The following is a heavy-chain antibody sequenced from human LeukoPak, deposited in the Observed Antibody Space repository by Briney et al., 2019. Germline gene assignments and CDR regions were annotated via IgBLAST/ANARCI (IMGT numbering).Heavy chain of an antibody. CDR3: AKGLYYDSSGPFDY. V-gene: IGHV3-30*18. CDR2: ISYDGSNK. J-gene: IGHJ4*02. D-gene: IGHD3-22*01. Sequence: GGPLRLSCAASGFSFSSQGMHWVRKAPGEGLKWVAVISYDGSNKYYADSVKGRFTISRDNSKNTLYLQMNSLRAEDTAVYYCAKGLYYDSSGPFDYWGQGTLVTVSS. CDR1: GFSFSSQG.